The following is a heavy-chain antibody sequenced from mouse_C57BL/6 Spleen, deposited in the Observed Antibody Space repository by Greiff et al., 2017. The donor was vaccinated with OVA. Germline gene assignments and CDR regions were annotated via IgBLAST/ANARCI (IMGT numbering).Heavy chain of an antibody. CDR3: ARIDSNYYFDY. CDR2: INPNNGGT. J-gene: IGHJ2*01. V-gene: IGHV1-18*01. CDR1: GYTFTDYY. D-gene: IGHD2-5*01. Sequence: EVQLQQSGPELVKPGASVKISCKASGYTFTDYYMDWVKQSHGQSLEWIGDINPNNGGTIYNQKFKGKATLTVDKSSSTAYMELRSLTSEDTAVYYCARIDSNYYFDYWGQGTTLTVSS.